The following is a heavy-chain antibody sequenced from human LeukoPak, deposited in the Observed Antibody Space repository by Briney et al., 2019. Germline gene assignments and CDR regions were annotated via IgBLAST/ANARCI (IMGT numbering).Heavy chain of an antibody. D-gene: IGHD1-26*01. CDR2: IYYSGST. V-gene: IGHV4-30-4*01. CDR3: ARAELLTCWFDP. Sequence: SETLSLTCTVSGGSISSGDYYWSWIRQPPGKGLEWIEYIYYSGSTYYNPSLKSRVTISVDTSKNQFSLKLSSVTAADTAVYYCARAELLTCWFDPWGQGTLVTVSS. CDR1: GGSISSGDYY. J-gene: IGHJ5*02.